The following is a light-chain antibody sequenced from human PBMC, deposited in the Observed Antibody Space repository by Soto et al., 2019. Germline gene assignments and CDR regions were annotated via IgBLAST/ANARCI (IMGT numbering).Light chain of an antibody. V-gene: IGKV1-5*03. CDR2: RAS. Sequence: DVQMTQSPSTLSASVGDSVTITCRSSQSINTWVTWYQQTPGKAPRLLIYRASTLETGVPSRFSGSGSGTEFALTITSLQPADVGTYYCQHYDSYPLTFGGGTRVEIK. CDR3: QHYDSYPLT. CDR1: QSINTW. J-gene: IGKJ4*01.